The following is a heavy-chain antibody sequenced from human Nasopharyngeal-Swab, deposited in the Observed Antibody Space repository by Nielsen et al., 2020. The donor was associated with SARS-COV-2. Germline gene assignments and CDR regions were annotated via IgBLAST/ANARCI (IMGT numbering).Heavy chain of an antibody. CDR2: IYYSGST. CDR3: ARGRYCSSTSCSRLHWFDP. Sequence: SETLPLTCTVFGGSISTYYWSWIRQAPGKGLEWIGYIYYSGSTNYNPSLKSRVTISVDTSKNQFSLKLSSVTAADTAVYYCARGRYCSSTSCSRLHWFDPWGQGTLVTVSS. D-gene: IGHD2-2*01. CDR1: GGSISTYY. J-gene: IGHJ5*02. V-gene: IGHV4-59*08.